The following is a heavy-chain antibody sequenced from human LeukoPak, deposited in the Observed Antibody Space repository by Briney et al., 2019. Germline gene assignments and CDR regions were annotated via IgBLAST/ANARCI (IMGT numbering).Heavy chain of an antibody. CDR1: GYRFSNYW. CDR2: IYPGDSDA. D-gene: IGHD3-22*01. Sequence: PGESLKLSCKGSGYRFSNYWIAWVRQMPGKGLEWMGLIYPGDSDAKYNPSFQGQVTISADKSISTVYLQWSSLRASDTAMYYCARQPNYFDTRGYLSHAFDIWGQGTMVTVS. J-gene: IGHJ3*02. V-gene: IGHV5-51*01. CDR3: ARQPNYFDTRGYLSHAFDI.